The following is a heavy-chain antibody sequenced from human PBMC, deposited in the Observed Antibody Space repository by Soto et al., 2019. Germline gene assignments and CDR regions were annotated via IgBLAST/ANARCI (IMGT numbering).Heavy chain of an antibody. CDR1: GFTFSSYG. CDR2: IWYDGSNK. Sequence: QVQLVESGGGVVQPGRSLRLSCAASGFTFSSYGMHWVRQAPGKGLEWVAVIWYDGSNKYYADSVKGRFTISRDNSKNTRCLQRNRRRAEDTAVYYCARGPAAFDYWGQGNLVTVSS. J-gene: IGHJ4*02. V-gene: IGHV3-33*01. CDR3: ARGPAAFDY. D-gene: IGHD6-25*01.